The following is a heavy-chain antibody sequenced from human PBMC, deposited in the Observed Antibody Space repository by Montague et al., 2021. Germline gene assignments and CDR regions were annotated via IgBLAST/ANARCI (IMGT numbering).Heavy chain of an antibody. Sequence: ETLSLTCTVSRSLINSDYYWGWIRQPPGKGLEWMGSVSHGGRTYYNPSLKSRVTISVDTSGNHFSLKLSSVTAADTAMYYCARERDRYYYMDIWGKGTTITVSS. CDR3: ARERDRYYYMDI. J-gene: IGHJ6*03. V-gene: IGHV4-38-2*02. CDR1: RSLINSDYY. CDR2: VSHGGRT.